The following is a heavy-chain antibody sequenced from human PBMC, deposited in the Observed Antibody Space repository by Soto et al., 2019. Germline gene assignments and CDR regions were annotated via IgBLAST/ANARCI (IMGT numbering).Heavy chain of an antibody. D-gene: IGHD6-6*01. CDR2: ISSSSSYI. Sequence: VGSLRLSCAASGFTFSSYSMNWVRQAPGKGLEWVSSISSSSSYIYYADSVKGRFTISRDNAKNSLYLQMNSLRAEDTAVYYCAREGRQLVRGFDYWGQGTLVTVSS. J-gene: IGHJ4*02. CDR1: GFTFSSYS. V-gene: IGHV3-21*01. CDR3: AREGRQLVRGFDY.